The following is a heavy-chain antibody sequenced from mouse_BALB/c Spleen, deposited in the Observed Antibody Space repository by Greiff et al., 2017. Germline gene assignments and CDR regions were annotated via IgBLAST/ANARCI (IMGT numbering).Heavy chain of an antibody. V-gene: IGHV14-3*02. Sequence: VQLKESGAELVKPGASVKLSCTASGFNIKDTYMHWVKQRPEQGLEWIGRIDPANGNTKYDPKFQGKATITADTSSNTAYLQLSSLTSEDTAVYYCARGGNYAYYYAMDYWGQGTSVTVSS. D-gene: IGHD2-1*01. CDR3: ARGGNYAYYYAMDY. J-gene: IGHJ4*01. CDR1: GFNIKDTY. CDR2: IDPANGNT.